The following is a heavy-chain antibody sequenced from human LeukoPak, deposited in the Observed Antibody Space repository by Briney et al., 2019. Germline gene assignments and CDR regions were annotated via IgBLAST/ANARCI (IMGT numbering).Heavy chain of an antibody. D-gene: IGHD1-26*01. CDR3: AKGGKWDVTPFDY. CDR2: ISGGGGST. J-gene: IGHJ4*02. Sequence: GGSLRLSCSASGFTFSTYWMSWVRQAPGKGLEWVSTISGGGGSTYYADSVKGRFTISRDNSKNTLYLQVNSLRAEDTAVYYCAKGGKWDVTPFDYWGQGTLVTVSS. CDR1: GFTFSTYW. V-gene: IGHV3-23*01.